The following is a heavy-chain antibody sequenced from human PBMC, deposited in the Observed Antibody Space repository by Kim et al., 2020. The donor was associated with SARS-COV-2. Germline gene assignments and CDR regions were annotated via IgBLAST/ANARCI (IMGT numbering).Heavy chain of an antibody. V-gene: IGHV1-3*01. D-gene: IGHD3-22*01. J-gene: IGHJ4*02. CDR1: GYNFTSYA. Sequence: ASVKVSCKASGYNFTSYAIHWVRQAPGQRLEWMGWINAGSGNTRYSQKFQGRVSLTRDTSASTAYMDLSSLRSEDTAVYYCARDGGTDYYDNSFDYWGQG. CDR3: ARDGGTDYYDNSFDY. CDR2: INAGSGNT.